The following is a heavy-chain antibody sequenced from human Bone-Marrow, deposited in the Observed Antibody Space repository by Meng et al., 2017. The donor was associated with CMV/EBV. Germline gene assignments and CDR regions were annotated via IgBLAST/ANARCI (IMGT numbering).Heavy chain of an antibody. Sequence: SETLSLTCAVYGGSFSGYYWSWIRQPPGKGLEWIGEINHSGSTNYNPSLKSRVTISVDTSKNQFSLKLSSVTAADTAVYYCARGLVSGAKATFFDDWGQGTLVTVSS. V-gene: IGHV4-34*01. D-gene: IGHD3-10*01. CDR2: INHSGST. J-gene: IGHJ4*02. CDR1: GGSFSGYY. CDR3: ARGLVSGAKATFFDD.